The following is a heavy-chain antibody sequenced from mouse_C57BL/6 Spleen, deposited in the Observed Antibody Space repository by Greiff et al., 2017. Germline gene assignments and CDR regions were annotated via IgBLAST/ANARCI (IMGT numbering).Heavy chain of an antibody. V-gene: IGHV5-4*01. CDR2: ISDGGSYT. CDR1: GFTFSSYA. D-gene: IGHD4-1*01. Sequence: EVMLVESGGGLVKPGGSLKLSCAASGFTFSSYAMSWVRQTPEKRLEWVATISDGGSYTYYPDNVKGRFTLSRDHAKNNLYLQMSHLKSEDTAMYYCARDGTGYWGQGTTLTVSS. CDR3: ARDGTGY. J-gene: IGHJ2*01.